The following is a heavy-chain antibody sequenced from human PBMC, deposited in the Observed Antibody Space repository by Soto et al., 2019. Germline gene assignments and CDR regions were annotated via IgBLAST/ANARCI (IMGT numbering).Heavy chain of an antibody. CDR2: ISNSDGST. D-gene: IGHD6-19*01. CDR3: ARDPSGSGPDSDE. V-gene: IGHV3-23*01. Sequence: GVSLRLSWTASGFTFSSYAMNWVGQAQGKGLEWVSGISNSDGSTNYANSVKGRLTISRDNSKNTLYLQMNSLRAEDTAVYYCARDPSGSGPDSDEWGQGTLVTNSS. CDR1: GFTFSSYA. J-gene: IGHJ4*01.